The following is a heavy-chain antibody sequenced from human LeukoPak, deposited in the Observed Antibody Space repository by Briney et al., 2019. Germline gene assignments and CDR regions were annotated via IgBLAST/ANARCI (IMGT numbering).Heavy chain of an antibody. CDR3: ARGMDV. J-gene: IGHJ6*02. V-gene: IGHV4-30-2*01. CDR1: GGSIRGYS. Sequence: SETLSLTCTVSGGSIRGYSWSWIRQPPGKGLEWIGYIYHSGSTYYNPSLKSRVTISVDRSKNQFSLKLSSVTAADTAVYYCARGMDVWGQGTTVTVSS. CDR2: IYHSGST.